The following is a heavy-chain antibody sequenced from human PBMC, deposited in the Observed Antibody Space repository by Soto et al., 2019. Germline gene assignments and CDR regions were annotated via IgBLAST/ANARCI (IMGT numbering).Heavy chain of an antibody. D-gene: IGHD6-19*01. J-gene: IGHJ4*02. CDR2: IIPILGIA. CDR3: ARGGDSSGYYFDY. Sequence: QVQLVQSGAEVKKPGSSVKVSCKASGGTFSSYTISWVRQAPGQGLEWMGRIIPILGIANYAQKFQGRVTITADKSTSTAYMELSSLRSEDTAVYYCARGGDSSGYYFDYWGQGTLVTVSS. V-gene: IGHV1-69*02. CDR1: GGTFSSYT.